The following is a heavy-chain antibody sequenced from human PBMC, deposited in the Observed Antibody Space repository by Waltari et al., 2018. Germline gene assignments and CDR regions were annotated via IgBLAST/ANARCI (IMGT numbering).Heavy chain of an antibody. V-gene: IGHV4-39*01. CDR2: IYYSGST. J-gene: IGHJ4*02. Sequence: QLQLQESGPGLVKPSETLSLTCTVSGGSISSSSYYWGWIRQPPGKGLEWIGSIYYSGSTYYTPSLKSRVTISVDTSKNQFSLKLSSVTAADTAVYYCARRGFQGSSLRLEYWGQGTLVTVSS. D-gene: IGHD6-6*01. CDR1: GGSISSSSYY. CDR3: ARRGFQGSSLRLEY.